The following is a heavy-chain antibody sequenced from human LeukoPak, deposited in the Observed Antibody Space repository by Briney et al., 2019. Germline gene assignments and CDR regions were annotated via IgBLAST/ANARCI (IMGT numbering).Heavy chain of an antibody. CDR2: ISAYNGNT. D-gene: IGHD3-22*01. J-gene: IGHJ4*02. V-gene: IGHV1-18*01. CDR3: ARVYYYDSSGYFQLVPFDY. CDR1: GGTFSSYG. Sequence: ASVKVSCKASGGTFSSYGISWVRQAPGQGLEWMGWISAYNGNTNYAQKLQGRVTMTTDTSTSTAYMELRSLRSDDTAVYYCARVYYYDSSGYFQLVPFDYWGQGTLVTVSS.